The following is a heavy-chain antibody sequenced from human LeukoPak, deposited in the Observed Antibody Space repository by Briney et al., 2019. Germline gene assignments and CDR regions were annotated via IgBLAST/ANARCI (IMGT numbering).Heavy chain of an antibody. D-gene: IGHD2-21*02. CDR1: GFTLSSYA. CDR3: AKVLSWSAVVVTA. V-gene: IGHV3-23*01. CDR2: ISGSGGTT. Sequence: GGSLRLSCAASGFTLSSYAMSWARQAPGKGLEWVSAISGSGGTTYYADSVKGRFTISRDNSKNTLYLQMDSLRAEDTAVYYCAKVLSWSAVVVTAWGQGTLVTVSS. J-gene: IGHJ4*02.